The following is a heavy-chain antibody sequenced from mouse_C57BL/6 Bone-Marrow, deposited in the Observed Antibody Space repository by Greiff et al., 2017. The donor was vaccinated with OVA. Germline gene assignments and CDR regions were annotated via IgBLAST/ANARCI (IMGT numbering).Heavy chain of an antibody. V-gene: IGHV1-64*01. CDR2: IHPNSGST. CDR3: ARSGDGYYSYYFDY. J-gene: IGHJ2*01. Sequence: VQLQQPGAELVKPGASVKLSCKASGYTFTSYWMHWVKQRPGQGLEWIGMIHPNSGSTNYNEKFKSKATLTVDKSSSTAYMQLSSLTSEDSAVYYCARSGDGYYSYYFDYRGQGTTLTVSS. D-gene: IGHD2-3*01. CDR1: GYTFTSYW.